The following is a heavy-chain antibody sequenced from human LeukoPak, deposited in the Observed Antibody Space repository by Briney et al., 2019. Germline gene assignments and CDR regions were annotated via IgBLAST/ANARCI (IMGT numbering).Heavy chain of an antibody. CDR3: TTEYYYDSPGVFDY. V-gene: IGHV3-15*01. Sequence: GGSLRLSCAASGFTFSNGWMSWVRQAPGKGLEWIGRIKSKTDGGTTDYAAPVKGRFTISRDDSKNMLYLQMNSLKTEDTAVYYCTTEYYYDSPGVFDYGGQGTLVPFS. CDR1: GFTFSNGW. D-gene: IGHD3-22*01. J-gene: IGHJ4*02. CDR2: IKSKTDGGTT.